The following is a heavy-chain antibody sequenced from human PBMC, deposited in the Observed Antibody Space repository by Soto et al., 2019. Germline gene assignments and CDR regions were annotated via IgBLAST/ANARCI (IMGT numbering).Heavy chain of an antibody. J-gene: IGHJ4*02. V-gene: IGHV1-24*01. CDR3: ATALNYGSGSYSGSAYYFDL. D-gene: IGHD3-10*01. CDR1: GHRFTELS. CDR2: FDPEDALT. Sequence: ASVKVSCKASGHRFTELSMHWVRQAPGKGLEWMGGFDPEDALTIYAQKFQGRVKMTEDASTDTAYLDLSGLRSDDPAVYYCATALNYGSGSYSGSAYYFDLWGQGTLVTSPQ.